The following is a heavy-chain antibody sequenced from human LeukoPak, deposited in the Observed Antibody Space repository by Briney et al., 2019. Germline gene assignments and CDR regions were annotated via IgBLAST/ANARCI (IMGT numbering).Heavy chain of an antibody. CDR1: GGTFSCYA. V-gene: IGHV1-69*04. D-gene: IGHD1-1*01. CDR2: IIPLLGIA. CDR3: ARFRSTGAVDD. Sequence: SVKVSCKASGGTFSCYAISWVRRAPGQGLEWMGRIIPLLGIANYAQKFQGRVTITADKSTSTAYMELSSLTSEDTAVYYCARFRSTGAVDDWGQGALVTVSS. J-gene: IGHJ4*02.